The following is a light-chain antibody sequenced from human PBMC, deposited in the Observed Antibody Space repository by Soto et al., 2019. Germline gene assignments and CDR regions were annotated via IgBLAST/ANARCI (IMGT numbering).Light chain of an antibody. J-gene: IGKJ1*01. CDR1: QSLVYSNGNTY. CDR2: KVS. V-gene: IGKV2-30*01. Sequence: DVVMTQSPLSLPVTLGQPASISCRSSQSLVYSNGNTYLHWFYHRPGQSPRRLIYKVSNRDSGVPDRFSGSGSGTDLTLTSSGVEAADVGVYSGMQGTHWPPPFGQGTKVEIK. CDR3: MQGTHWPPP.